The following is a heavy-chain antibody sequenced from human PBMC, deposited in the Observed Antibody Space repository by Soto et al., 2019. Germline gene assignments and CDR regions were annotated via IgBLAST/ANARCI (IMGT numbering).Heavy chain of an antibody. CDR2: MWYDGHVE. J-gene: IGHJ3*02. D-gene: IGHD2-15*01. CDR1: GFSFRTSG. V-gene: IGHV3-33*01. CDR3: ARGLPKVAGGAFDI. Sequence: QVHLVESGGGVVQPGRSLTLSCAASGFSFRTSGMHWVRQAPGKGLEWVTGMWYDGHVEGYLDSVKGRFTISRDNSNSLMSLQMSNLRVDDTAVYYCARGLPKVAGGAFDIWGHGTIVTVSS.